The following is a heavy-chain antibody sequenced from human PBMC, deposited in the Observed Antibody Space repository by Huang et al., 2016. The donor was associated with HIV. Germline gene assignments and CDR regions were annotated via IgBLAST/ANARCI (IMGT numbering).Heavy chain of an antibody. CDR1: GGSITDSNYY. J-gene: IGHJ4*02. Sequence: QLQLQESGPGLVRPSETLSLICTVSGGSITDSNYYWGGIRQPPGKGLEWIGSIYYSGDTEYNPSLKSRVTMSVDTSKNRFSLDVRSVAVADTAIYYCARHFGSWSGYFDSWGQGTLVPVSS. CDR3: ARHFGSWSGYFDS. D-gene: IGHD3-10*01. CDR2: IYYSGDT. V-gene: IGHV4-39*01.